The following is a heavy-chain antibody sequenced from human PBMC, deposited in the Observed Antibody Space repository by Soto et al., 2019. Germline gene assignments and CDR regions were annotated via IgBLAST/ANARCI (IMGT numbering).Heavy chain of an antibody. Sequence: QVQLQESGPGLVKPSQTLSLTCTVSGGSISSGGYYWSWIRQHPGKGLEWIGYIYYSGSTYYNPSLKSRVTXSLAXSXYQFSLKLSSVTAADTAVYYCARWSERGVPTYYFDYWGQGTLVTVSS. J-gene: IGHJ4*02. D-gene: IGHD3-10*01. V-gene: IGHV4-31*03. CDR1: GGSISSGGYY. CDR2: IYYSGST. CDR3: ARWSERGVPTYYFDY.